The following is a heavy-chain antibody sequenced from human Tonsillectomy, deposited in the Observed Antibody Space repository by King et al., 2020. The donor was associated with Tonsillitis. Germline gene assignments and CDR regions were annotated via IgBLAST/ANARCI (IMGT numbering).Heavy chain of an antibody. Sequence: VQLVESGAEVKKPGESLKISCKGSGYSFTNYWIGWVRQMPGKGLEWMGIIYPGDSDTKYSPSFQGQVTISADKSLNTAYLQWSSLKASDTAMYYCARSAAAVANWFDPWGQGTLVTVSS. V-gene: IGHV5-51*01. J-gene: IGHJ5*02. CDR1: GYSFTNYW. CDR3: ARSAAAVANWFDP. D-gene: IGHD6-13*01. CDR2: IYPGDSDT.